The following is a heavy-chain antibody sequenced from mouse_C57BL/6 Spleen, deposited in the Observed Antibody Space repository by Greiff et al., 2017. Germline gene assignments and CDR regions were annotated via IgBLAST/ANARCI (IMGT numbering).Heavy chain of an antibody. Sequence: QVQLQQPGAELVKPGASVKLSCKASGYTFTSYWMHWVKQRPGQGLEWIGMIHPNRGSTNYNEKFKSKATLTVDKSYSTAYMQRSSLTSEDSAVYYCTRGERRKDYWGQGTLVTVSA. CDR3: TRGERRKDY. CDR1: GYTFTSYW. CDR2: IHPNRGST. V-gene: IGHV1-64*01. J-gene: IGHJ3*01.